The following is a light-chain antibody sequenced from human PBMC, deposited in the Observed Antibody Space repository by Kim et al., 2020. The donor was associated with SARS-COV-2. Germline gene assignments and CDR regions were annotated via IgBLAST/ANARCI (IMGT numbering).Light chain of an antibody. CDR2: GVS. Sequence: EIVLTQSPGTLSLSPGERATLSCRASQSVTNNYLAWYQHKPGQAPRLLIYGVSKRATGIPDRFSGSGSGTDFTLTISRLEPEDFVVYYFHYYGRPLYTFLQGTKLDI. J-gene: IGKJ2*01. V-gene: IGKV3-20*01. CDR1: QSVTNNY. CDR3: HYYGRPLYT.